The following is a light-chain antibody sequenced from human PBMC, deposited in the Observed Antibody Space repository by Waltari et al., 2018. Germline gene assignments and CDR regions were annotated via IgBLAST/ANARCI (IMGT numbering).Light chain of an antibody. V-gene: IGLV1-51*01. CDR3: GTWDSSLSAPNWV. CDR2: DNN. Sequence: QSVLTQPPSVSAAPGQKVTISCSGSSSNIGNNYVSWYQQLPGTAPKLLIYDNNKRPSGIPDRFSGSKSGTSATLGITGLQTWDEADYYCGTWDSSLSAPNWVFGGGTKLTVL. CDR1: SSNIGNNY. J-gene: IGLJ3*02.